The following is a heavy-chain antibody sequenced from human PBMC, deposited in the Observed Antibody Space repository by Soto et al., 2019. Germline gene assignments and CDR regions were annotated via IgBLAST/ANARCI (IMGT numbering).Heavy chain of an antibody. D-gene: IGHD3-16*01. CDR3: ARHGGLAPIWDYYYGMDV. CDR1: GYTFTSYG. V-gene: IGHV1-18*01. J-gene: IGHJ6*02. Sequence: QVQLVQSGAEVKKPGASVKVSCKASGYTFTSYGISWVRQAPGQGLEWMVWISAYNGNTNYAQKLQGRVTMTTDTATRTAYMELRSLRSDDTAVYYCARHGGLAPIWDYYYGMDVWGQGTTVTVSS. CDR2: ISAYNGNT.